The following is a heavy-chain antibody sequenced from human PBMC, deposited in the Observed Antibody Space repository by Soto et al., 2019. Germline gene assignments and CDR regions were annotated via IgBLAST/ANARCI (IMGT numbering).Heavy chain of an antibody. CDR3: ARDRRIVVVIYYFDY. V-gene: IGHV3-30-3*01. CDR2: ISYDGSNK. D-gene: IGHD3-22*01. CDR1: GFTFSSYA. Sequence: HPGGSLRLSCAASGFTFSSYAMHWVRQAPGKGLEWVAVISYDGSNKYYADSVKGRFTISRDNSKNTLYLQMNSLRAEDTAVYYCARDRRIVVVIYYFDYWGQGTLVTVSS. J-gene: IGHJ4*02.